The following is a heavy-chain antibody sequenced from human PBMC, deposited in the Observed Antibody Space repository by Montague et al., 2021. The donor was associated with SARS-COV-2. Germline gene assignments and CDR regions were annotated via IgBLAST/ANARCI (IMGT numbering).Heavy chain of an antibody. V-gene: IGHV4-34*01. D-gene: IGHD3-10*01. CDR1: GGSFSGYY. Sequence: SETLSLTCAVYGGSFSGYYWNWIRQPPGKGLEWIGEINHSGSTNYNPSLKSRVTMSVDTSKNQFSLKLSSVTAADTAVYYCARGARQGYGFRLGSFDSLGQGTLVTVSS. CDR3: ARGARQGYGFRLGSFDS. J-gene: IGHJ4*02. CDR2: INHSGST.